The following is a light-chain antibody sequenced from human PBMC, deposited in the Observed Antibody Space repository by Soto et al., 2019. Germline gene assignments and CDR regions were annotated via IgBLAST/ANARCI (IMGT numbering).Light chain of an antibody. Sequence: DIQITQSPSTLSASVGDRVTITCRASQSISSWLAWYQQKPGKAPKLLIYKASSLESGVPSRFSGSGSGTEFTLTISSLQPDGFATYYCQQYNSYSTFGQGTKVDIK. CDR3: QQYNSYST. CDR2: KAS. J-gene: IGKJ1*01. CDR1: QSISSW. V-gene: IGKV1-5*03.